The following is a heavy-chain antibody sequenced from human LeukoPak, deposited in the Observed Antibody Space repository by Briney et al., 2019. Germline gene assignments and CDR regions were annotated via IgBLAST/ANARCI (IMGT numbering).Heavy chain of an antibody. V-gene: IGHV3-20*04. CDR3: AKGAQDFGDSTTDY. CDR2: INWNGGST. D-gene: IGHD4-17*01. Sequence: PGGSLRLSCAASGFTFDDYGMSWVRQAPGKGLEWVSGINWNGGSTGYADSVKGRFTISRDNSKNTLFLQMNSLRVEDTAVYYCAKGAQDFGDSTTDYWGQGTLVTVSS. CDR1: GFTFDDYG. J-gene: IGHJ4*02.